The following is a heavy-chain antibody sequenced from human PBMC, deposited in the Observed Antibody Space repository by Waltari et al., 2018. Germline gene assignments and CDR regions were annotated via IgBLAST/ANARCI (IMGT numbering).Heavy chain of an antibody. D-gene: IGHD3-10*01. Sequence: QLQLQESGPGLVKPSETLSLTCTVSGGSIRSSSYYWGWIRQPPGKGLEWLGTIYYTWATKYDPSLQSRVSISVDTSKNQFSLGLSSVTAADTAVYYCAREDRGSGPFYKGDNWGQGTLVTVSS. V-gene: IGHV4-39*02. CDR1: GGSIRSSSYY. CDR3: AREDRGSGPFYKGDN. J-gene: IGHJ4*02. CDR2: IYYTWAT.